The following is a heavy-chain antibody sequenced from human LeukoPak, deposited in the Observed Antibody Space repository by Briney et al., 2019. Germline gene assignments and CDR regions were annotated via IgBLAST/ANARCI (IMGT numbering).Heavy chain of an antibody. Sequence: GRSLRLSCAASGFTFSSYEMNWVRHPPGKGLEWVSYISSSGSTIYYADSVKGRFTISRDNAKNSLYLQMNSLRAEDTAVYYCARDCSGGSCYDYYYYGMDVWGKGTTVTVSS. CDR1: GFTFSSYE. J-gene: IGHJ6*04. D-gene: IGHD2-15*01. V-gene: IGHV3-48*03. CDR3: ARDCSGGSCYDYYYYGMDV. CDR2: ISSSGSTI.